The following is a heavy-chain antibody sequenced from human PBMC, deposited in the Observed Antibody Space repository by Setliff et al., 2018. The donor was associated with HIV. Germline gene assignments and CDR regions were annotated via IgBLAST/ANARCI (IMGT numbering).Heavy chain of an antibody. CDR2: IYTSGST. Sequence: PSETLSLTCNVSGGSISGYFWTWIRQPDGKGLEWIGRIYTSGSTNYNPSLKSRLSMSIDTSKNHFSLRLTSVTAADTAVYYCARDLPELTGRSFDPWGQGIQVTVSS. V-gene: IGHV4-4*07. J-gene: IGHJ5*02. CDR1: GGSISGYF. CDR3: ARDLPELTGRSFDP. D-gene: IGHD7-27*01.